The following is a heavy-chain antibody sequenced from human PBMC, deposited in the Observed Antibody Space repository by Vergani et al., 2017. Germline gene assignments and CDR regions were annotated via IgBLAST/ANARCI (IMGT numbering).Heavy chain of an antibody. CDR2: IWYDGSNK. V-gene: IGHV3-33*01. D-gene: IGHD6-19*01. CDR1: GFTFSSYG. CDR3: ARARALVPIAVAEYYYYYMDV. Sequence: QVQLVESGGGVVQPGRSLRLSCAASGFTFSSYGMHWVRQAPGKGLEWVAVIWYDGSNKYYADSVKGRFTISRDNSKNTLYLQMNSLRAEDTAVYYCARARALVPIAVAEYYYYYMDVWGKGTTVTVSS. J-gene: IGHJ6*03.